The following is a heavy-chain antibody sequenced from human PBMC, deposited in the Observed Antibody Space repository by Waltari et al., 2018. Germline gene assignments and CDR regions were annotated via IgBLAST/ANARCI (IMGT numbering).Heavy chain of an antibody. CDR2: TNTNTGNP. J-gene: IGHJ4*02. CDR3: AKGIQLWGRGSWYFDD. Sequence: QVQLVQSGSELKKPGTSVKISCKASGYTVTDYSLNWVRQAPGQGLEWMGWTNTNTGNPTYAQGFTGRFVFSLDTSVSTAYLQISSLKAEDTSVYYCAKGIQLWGRGSWYFDDWGQGTLVTVSS. D-gene: IGHD5-18*01. CDR1: GYTVTDYS. V-gene: IGHV7-4-1*02.